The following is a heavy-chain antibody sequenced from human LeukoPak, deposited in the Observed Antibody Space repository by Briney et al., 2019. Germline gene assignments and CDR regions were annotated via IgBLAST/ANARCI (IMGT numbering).Heavy chain of an antibody. CDR3: VRVGRDSQYGFFDY. CDR2: IKQGGSEK. Sequence: GGSLRLSCVTSGFTFNSYWMTWVRQAPGKGLEWVANIKQGGSEKYYVDSVKGRFTISRDNAKNSLYLQMDILRAADTAVYSCVRVGRDSQYGFFDYWGQGTLVTVSS. CDR1: GFTFNSYW. D-gene: IGHD4-11*01. J-gene: IGHJ4*02. V-gene: IGHV3-7*01.